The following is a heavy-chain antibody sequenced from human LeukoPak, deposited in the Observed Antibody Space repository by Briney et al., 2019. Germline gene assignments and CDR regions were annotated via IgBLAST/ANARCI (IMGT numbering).Heavy chain of an antibody. D-gene: IGHD6-19*01. CDR2: INSDGSST. CDR1: GFTFSSYW. V-gene: IGHV3-74*01. CDR3: AKAVAVAGTSLMDY. J-gene: IGHJ4*02. Sequence: GGSLRLSCAASGFTFSSYWMHWVRQAPGKGLVWVSRINSDGSSTSYADSVKGRFTISRDNAKNTLYLQMNSLRAEDTAVYYCAKAVAVAGTSLMDYWGQGTLVTVSS.